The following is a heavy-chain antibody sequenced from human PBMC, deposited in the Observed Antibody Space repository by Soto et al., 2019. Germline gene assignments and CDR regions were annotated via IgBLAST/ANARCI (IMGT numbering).Heavy chain of an antibody. CDR3: ARASPTAVQGVIVGGVDP. D-gene: IGHD3-10*01. Sequence: HVQLQESGPGLVKPSQTLSLTCTVSGGSISSGGYYWSWIRQHPGKALEWIGYIYYSGSTYYNPSLKSRVTISVDTSKNQFSRKLSSVTAAATAVYYCARASPTAVQGVIVGGVDPSGQGTLVTVSS. CDR1: GGSISSGGYY. V-gene: IGHV4-31*03. CDR2: IYYSGST. J-gene: IGHJ5*02.